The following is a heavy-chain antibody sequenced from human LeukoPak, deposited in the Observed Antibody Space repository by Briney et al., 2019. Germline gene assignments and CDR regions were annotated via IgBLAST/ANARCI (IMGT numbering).Heavy chain of an antibody. CDR1: GGSFSGYY. CDR3: ARRGDFWSGYLPGFDY. Sequence: PSETLSLTCAVYGGSFSGYYWSWIRQPPGKGLEWIGEINHSGSTNYNPSLKSRVTISVDTSKNQFSLKLSSVTAADTAVYYCARRGDFWSGYLPGFDYWGQGTLVTVSS. J-gene: IGHJ4*02. CDR2: INHSGST. D-gene: IGHD3-3*01. V-gene: IGHV4-34*01.